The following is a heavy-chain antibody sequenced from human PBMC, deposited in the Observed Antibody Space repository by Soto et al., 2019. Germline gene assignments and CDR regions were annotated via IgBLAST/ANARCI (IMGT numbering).Heavy chain of an antibody. CDR2: IWYDGSNK. CDR1: GFTFSSYA. J-gene: IGHJ4*02. Sequence: QVQLVESGGGVVQPGRSLRLSCAASGFTFSSYAMHWVRQAPGKGPEWLAVIWYDGSNKYYGDSVKGRFTISRDSSRNTLYMQMNSLRVEDTAVYYCARAYGDWRYFDYWGQGTLVTVSS. D-gene: IGHD3-10*01. V-gene: IGHV3-33*01. CDR3: ARAYGDWRYFDY.